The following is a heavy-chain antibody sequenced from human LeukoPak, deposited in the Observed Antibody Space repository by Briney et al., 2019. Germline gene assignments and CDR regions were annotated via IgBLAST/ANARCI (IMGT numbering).Heavy chain of an antibody. CDR3: ARLVTLYNWFDS. V-gene: IGHV3-21*04. D-gene: IGHD3-9*01. CDR1: GFTFSVYS. J-gene: IGHJ5*01. Sequence: PGGSLRLSCAASGFTFSVYSMNWVRQAPGKGLEWVSSISSSSSYIYYADSMKGRFTISRDNAKNSLYLQMNSLRAEDTAVYYCARLVTLYNWFDSWGQGTLVTVSS. CDR2: ISSSSSYI.